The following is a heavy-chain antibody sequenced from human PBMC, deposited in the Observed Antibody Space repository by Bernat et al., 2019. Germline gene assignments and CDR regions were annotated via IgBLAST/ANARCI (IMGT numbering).Heavy chain of an antibody. J-gene: IGHJ5*02. Sequence: QLQLQESGPGLVKPSETLSLTCTVSGGSISSSSYYWGWIRQPPGKGLEWIGSIYYSGSTYYNPSLKSRVTISVDTSKNQFSLKLSSVTAADTAVYYRARSPVVVAATGWFDPWGQGTLVTVSS. CDR2: IYYSGST. D-gene: IGHD2-15*01. CDR1: GGSISSSSYY. V-gene: IGHV4-39*01. CDR3: ARSPVVVAATGWFDP.